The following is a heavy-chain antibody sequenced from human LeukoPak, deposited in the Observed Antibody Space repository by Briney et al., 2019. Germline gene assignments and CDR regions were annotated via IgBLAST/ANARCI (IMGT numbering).Heavy chain of an antibody. Sequence: PGGSLRLSCAASGFTFSNYAMSWVRQAPGKGLEWISSICGSGADTYYADSVKGGFTISRDNSKNTLYLRMHSLRAEDTAEYYCATLSWRELPSDDFDYWGQGTLVTVSS. D-gene: IGHD2-15*01. J-gene: IGHJ4*02. CDR1: GFTFSNYA. V-gene: IGHV3-23*01. CDR3: ATLSWRELPSDDFDY. CDR2: ICGSGADT.